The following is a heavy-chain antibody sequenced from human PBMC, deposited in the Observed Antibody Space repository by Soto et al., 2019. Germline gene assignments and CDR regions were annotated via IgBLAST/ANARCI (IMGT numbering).Heavy chain of an antibody. CDR3: ARGRRRGYDFWSGYSARFYFDY. CDR2: INHSGST. Sequence: PSETLSLTCAVYGGSFSGYYWSWVRQPPGKGLEWIGEINHSGSTNYKPSLKSRVTISVDTSKNQFSLKLSSVTAADTAVYYCARGRRRGYDFWSGYSARFYFDYWGQGTLVTVSS. J-gene: IGHJ4*02. V-gene: IGHV4-34*01. CDR1: GGSFSGYY. D-gene: IGHD3-3*01.